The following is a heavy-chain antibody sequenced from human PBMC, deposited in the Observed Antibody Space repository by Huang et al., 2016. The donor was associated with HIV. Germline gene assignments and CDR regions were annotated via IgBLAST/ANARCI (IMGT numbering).Heavy chain of an antibody. Sequence: QVRLQQWGGGLVRPSETLSRTCAVYGGPFSTHYWSWIRQSPGKGLEWIAEIKYNGHANFNLSLRSRVSISVDTSKNQFSLNVTSVTAADTAIYYCARGRDTTEMDTVDDALDVWDQGTLVNVSS. V-gene: IGHV4-34*02. J-gene: IGHJ3*01. D-gene: IGHD1-1*01. CDR1: GGPFSTHY. CDR2: IKYNGHA. CDR3: ARGRDTTEMDTVDDALDV.